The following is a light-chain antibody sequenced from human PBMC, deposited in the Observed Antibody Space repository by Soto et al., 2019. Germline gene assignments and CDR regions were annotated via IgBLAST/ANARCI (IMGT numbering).Light chain of an antibody. CDR2: AAS. J-gene: IGKJ1*01. V-gene: IGKV1-39*01. CDR3: QQCYSSPRT. CDR1: QSISTY. Sequence: DIQMTQSPSTLSASVGDRVTITCRASQSISTYLNWYQQKLGRAPTLLIYAASSLQSGVPSRFSGGGSGTDFTLTISSLQPEDFAMYFCQQCYSSPRTF.